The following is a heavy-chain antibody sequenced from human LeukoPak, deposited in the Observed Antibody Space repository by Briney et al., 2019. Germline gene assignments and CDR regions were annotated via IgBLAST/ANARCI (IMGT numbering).Heavy chain of an antibody. CDR3: ARARIAAAVKYWFDP. CDR1: GFTFSSYA. J-gene: IGHJ5*02. CDR2: ISGSGSPT. Sequence: PGGFLRLSCAASGFTFSSYAMSWVRQAPGKGLEWVSAISGSGSPTYYVDSVKGRFTISRDNSKNTLYLQMNSLRAEDTAVYYCARARIAAAVKYWFDPWGQGTLVTVSS. V-gene: IGHV3-23*01. D-gene: IGHD6-13*01.